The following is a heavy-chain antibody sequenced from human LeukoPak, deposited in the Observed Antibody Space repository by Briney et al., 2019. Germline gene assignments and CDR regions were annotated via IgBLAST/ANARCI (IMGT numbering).Heavy chain of an antibody. D-gene: IGHD2-2*01. Sequence: GASVKVSCKASGYTFTSYGISWVRQAPGQGLEWMGWISAYNGNTNYAQKLQGRVTMTTDTSTSTAYMELRSLRSDDTAVYYCARGQGSTTPSYWFDPWGQGTLVTVSS. CDR2: ISAYNGNT. V-gene: IGHV1-18*01. CDR1: GYTFTSYG. CDR3: ARGQGSTTPSYWFDP. J-gene: IGHJ5*02.